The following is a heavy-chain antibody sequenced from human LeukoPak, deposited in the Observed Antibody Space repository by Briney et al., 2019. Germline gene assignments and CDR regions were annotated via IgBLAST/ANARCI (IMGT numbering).Heavy chain of an antibody. J-gene: IGHJ3*02. Sequence: GGSLRLSCAASGFTFSSYSMNWVRQAPGKGLEWVSSISSSSGYIYYADSVKGRFTISRDNAKNSLYLQMNSLRAEDTAVYYCARASPADIWGQGTMVTVSS. CDR3: ARASPADI. D-gene: IGHD2-2*01. CDR1: GFTFSSYS. V-gene: IGHV3-21*01. CDR2: ISSSSGYI.